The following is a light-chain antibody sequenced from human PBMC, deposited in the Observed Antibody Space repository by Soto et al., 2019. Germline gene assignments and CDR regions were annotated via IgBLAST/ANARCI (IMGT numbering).Light chain of an antibody. Sequence: QSALTQPPSASGSPGQSVTISCTGTSSDVGGYDYVSWYQQQSGKAPKLIIYEVSNRPSGVPDRSSGSKSGNTASLTVSGLQAEDEADYYCSSYAGSSNVIFGAGTKLTVL. CDR3: SSYAGSSNVI. CDR2: EVS. J-gene: IGLJ2*01. CDR1: SSDVGGYDY. V-gene: IGLV2-8*01.